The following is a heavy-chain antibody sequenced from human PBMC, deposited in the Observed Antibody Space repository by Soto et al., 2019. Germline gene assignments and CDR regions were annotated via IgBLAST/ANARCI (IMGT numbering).Heavy chain of an antibody. CDR2: IWYDGSNK. CDR3: ARDDSSSWYSSYYFDY. V-gene: IGHV3-33*01. CDR1: GFTFSSYG. J-gene: IGHJ4*02. Sequence: GGSLRLSSAASGFTFSSYGMHWVRQAPGKGLEWVAVIWYDGSNKYYADSVKGRFTISRDNSKNTLYLQMNSLRAEDTAVYYCARDDSSSWYSSYYFDYWGQGTLVTVSS. D-gene: IGHD6-13*01.